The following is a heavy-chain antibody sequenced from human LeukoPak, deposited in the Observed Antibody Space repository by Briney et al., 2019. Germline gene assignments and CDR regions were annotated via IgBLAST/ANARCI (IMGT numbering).Heavy chain of an antibody. CDR3: ARDGWREEDI. J-gene: IGHJ3*02. V-gene: IGHV1-69*13. CDR2: IIPIFGTA. CDR1: GGTFSSYA. D-gene: IGHD6-19*01. Sequence: GASVKVSCKASGGTFSSYAISWVRQAPGQGLDWMGGIIPIFGTANYAQKFQGRVTITADESTSTAYMELSSLRSEDTAVYYCARDGWREEDIWGQGTMVTVSS.